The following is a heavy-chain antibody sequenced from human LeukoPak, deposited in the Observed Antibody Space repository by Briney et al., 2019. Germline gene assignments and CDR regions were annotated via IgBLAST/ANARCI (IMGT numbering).Heavy chain of an antibody. Sequence: GGSLRLSCAASGFSFSSYRVNWVRQAPGKGLEWVSYISSSSSPIYYADSVKDRLTISRDNAKNSLYLQMNSLRAEDTAVYYCATGKEITMVRGVIIRYYYMDVWGKGTTVTISS. CDR3: ATGKEITMVRGVIIRYYYMDV. J-gene: IGHJ6*03. CDR1: GFSFSSYR. V-gene: IGHV3-48*04. CDR2: ISSSSSPI. D-gene: IGHD3-10*01.